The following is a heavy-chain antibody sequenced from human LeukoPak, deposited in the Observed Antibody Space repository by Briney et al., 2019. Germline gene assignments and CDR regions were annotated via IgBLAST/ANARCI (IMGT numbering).Heavy chain of an antibody. CDR3: AREENSYALQDPYYYYGMDV. CDR1: GYTFTNYG. V-gene: IGHV1-18*01. D-gene: IGHD5-18*01. CDR2: ISAYNGNT. J-gene: IGHJ6*02. Sequence: GASVKVSCKASGYTFTNYGISWVRQAPGQGLEWMGWISAYNGNTNYAQKLQGRATMTTDTSTSTAYMELRSLRSDDTAVYYCAREENSYALQDPYYYYGMDVWGQGTTVTVSS.